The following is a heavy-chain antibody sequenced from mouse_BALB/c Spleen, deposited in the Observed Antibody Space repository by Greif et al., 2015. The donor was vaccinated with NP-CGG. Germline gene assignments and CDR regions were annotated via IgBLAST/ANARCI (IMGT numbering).Heavy chain of an antibody. D-gene: IGHD1-1*01. J-gene: IGHJ3*01. Sequence: VQLQQSGAELVRPGSSVKISCKASGYAFSSYWMNWVKQRPGQGLGWIGQIYPGDGDTNYNGKFKGKATLTADKSSSTAYMQLSSLTSEDSAVYFCARLGHYYGSSSSWFAYWGQGTLVTVSA. CDR3: ARLGHYYGSSSSWFAY. CDR1: GYAFSSYW. CDR2: IYPGDGDT. V-gene: IGHV1-80*01.